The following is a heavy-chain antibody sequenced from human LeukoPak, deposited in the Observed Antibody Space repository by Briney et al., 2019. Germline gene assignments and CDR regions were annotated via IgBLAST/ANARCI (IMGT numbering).Heavy chain of an antibody. Sequence: PGGSLRLSCAASGFTFSSYAMSWVRQAPGKGLEWVSAISGSGGSTHYADSVKGRFTNSRDNSKNTLYLQMNSLRAEDTAVYYCATHRHSSSWYAEPDLVNWGQGTLVTVSS. CDR3: ATHRHSSSWYAEPDLVN. CDR2: ISGSGGST. CDR1: GFTFSSYA. V-gene: IGHV3-23*01. D-gene: IGHD6-13*01. J-gene: IGHJ4*02.